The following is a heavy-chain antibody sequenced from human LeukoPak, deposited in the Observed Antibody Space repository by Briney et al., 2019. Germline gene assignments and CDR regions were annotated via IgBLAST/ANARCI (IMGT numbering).Heavy chain of an antibody. CDR3: ATDGRNRGVMAMDV. Sequence: PGGSLRPSCSASGFPFSAYPIHWVCQTPGKGLEWLAFISYDGSTNFYADSVKGRFTISRDNSKNTGYLQIISLRPDDTAVYYCATDGRNRGVMAMDVWGQGTTVTVSS. CDR1: GFPFSAYP. V-gene: IGHV3-30-3*01. J-gene: IGHJ6*02. D-gene: IGHD3-10*01. CDR2: ISYDGSTN.